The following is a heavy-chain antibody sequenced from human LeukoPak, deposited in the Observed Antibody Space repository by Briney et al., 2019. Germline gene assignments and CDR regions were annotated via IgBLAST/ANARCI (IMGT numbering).Heavy chain of an antibody. CDR1: GGSISSYY. D-gene: IGHD6-19*01. J-gene: IGHJ3*02. CDR3: AREEDSSGFVDAFDI. V-gene: IGHV4-59*01. Sequence: SETLSLTCTVSGGSISSYYWSWMRQPPRKGLEWIGYIYYGGSTNYNPSLKSRVTISVDTSKNQFSLKLSSVTAADTAVYYCAREEDSSGFVDAFDISGQGTMVSVSS. CDR2: IYYGGST.